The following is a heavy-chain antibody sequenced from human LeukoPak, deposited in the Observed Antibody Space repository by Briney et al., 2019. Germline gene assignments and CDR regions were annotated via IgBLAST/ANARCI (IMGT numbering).Heavy chain of an antibody. CDR1: GFTFSNAW. CDR3: TTEEIAVAGSSYYYYMDV. D-gene: IGHD6-19*01. J-gene: IGHJ6*03. V-gene: IGHV3-15*01. Sequence: GRSLRLSCAASGFTFSNAWMSWVRQAPGKGLEWVGRIKSKTDGGTTDYAAPVKGRFTISRDDSKNTLYLQMNSLKTEDTAVYYCTTEEIAVAGSSYYYYMDVWGKGTTVTVSS. CDR2: IKSKTDGGTT.